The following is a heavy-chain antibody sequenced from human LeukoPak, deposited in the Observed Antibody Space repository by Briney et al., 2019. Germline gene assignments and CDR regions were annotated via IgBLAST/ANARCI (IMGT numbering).Heavy chain of an antibody. D-gene: IGHD2-2*01. Sequence: GRTLRLSCAVSGFTFSSNAMSWARIAPGKGLELVSVFSGSGGSTYYADSAKGRFTISRDNSKNTLYLQMNILRAENTAVYYCAKGPAASDLYYYYYGMDVWGQGTTVTVSS. CDR3: AKGPAASDLYYYYYGMDV. V-gene: IGHV3-23*01. CDR2: FSGSGGST. J-gene: IGHJ6*02. CDR1: GFTFSSNA.